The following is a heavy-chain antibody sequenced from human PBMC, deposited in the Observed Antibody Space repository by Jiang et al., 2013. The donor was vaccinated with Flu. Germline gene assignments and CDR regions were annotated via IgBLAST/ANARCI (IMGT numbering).Heavy chain of an antibody. CDR3: ARGGSWIPF. D-gene: IGHD6-13*01. CDR2: IYYSGTT. CDR1: GGSISSYY. Sequence: PGLVKPSETLSLTCTVSGGSISSYYWSWIRQPPGKGLEWIGYIYYSGTTKYNPSLKSPVTISLDTSKNQFSLNLSSVTAADTAVYYCARGGSWIPFWGQGTLVTVSS. V-gene: IGHV4-59*01. J-gene: IGHJ4*02.